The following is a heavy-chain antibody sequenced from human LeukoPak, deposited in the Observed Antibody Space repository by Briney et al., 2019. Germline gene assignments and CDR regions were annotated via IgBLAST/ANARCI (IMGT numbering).Heavy chain of an antibody. CDR2: INPNSGGT. D-gene: IGHD2-15*01. J-gene: IGHJ5*02. Sequence: GASVKVSCKASGYTFTGYYMHWVRQAPGQGLEWMGWINPNSGGTNYAQKFQGRVTMTGDTSISTAYMELSRLRSDDTAVYYCARGLGYCSGGSCFDPWGQGTLVTVSS. CDR1: GYTFTGYY. V-gene: IGHV1-2*02. CDR3: ARGLGYCSGGSCFDP.